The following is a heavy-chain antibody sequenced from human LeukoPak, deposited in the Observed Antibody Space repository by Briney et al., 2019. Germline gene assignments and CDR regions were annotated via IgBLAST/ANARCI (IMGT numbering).Heavy chain of an antibody. Sequence: GGSLMLSCAASGFTFSSYRMNWVRQAPGKGLEWISHISSSSSTIYYTDSVKGRFTISRDNAKSSLYLQMNSLRAEDTAVYYCARGFCSGGNCPHFDYCGQGTLVTVSS. CDR2: ISSSSSTI. CDR1: GFTFSSYR. D-gene: IGHD2-15*01. V-gene: IGHV3-48*04. CDR3: ARGFCSGGNCPHFDY. J-gene: IGHJ4*02.